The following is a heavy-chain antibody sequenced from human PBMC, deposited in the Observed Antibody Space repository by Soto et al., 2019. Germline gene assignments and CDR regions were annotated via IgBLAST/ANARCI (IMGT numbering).Heavy chain of an antibody. CDR2: ISGSGGST. J-gene: IGHJ6*03. D-gene: IGHD2-15*01. CDR3: AKDLRCSGGSCFGYYYMDV. CDR1: GFTFSSYA. Sequence: GGSLRLSCAASGFTFSSYAMSWVRQAPGKGLEWVSAISGSGGSTYYADSVEGRFTISRDNSKNTLYLQMNSLRAEDTAVYYCAKDLRCSGGSCFGYYYMDVWGQGTTVTVSS. V-gene: IGHV3-23*01.